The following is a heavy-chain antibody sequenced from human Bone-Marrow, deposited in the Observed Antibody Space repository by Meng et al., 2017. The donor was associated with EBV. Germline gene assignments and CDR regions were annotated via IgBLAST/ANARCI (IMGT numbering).Heavy chain of an antibody. CDR3: ASTRGIWYDFDY. Sequence: QVQVLPSGAEVKRPGSTVKVSCKAAGGTFSSYAISWVRQAPGQGLEWMGGIIPIFGTANYAQKFQGRVTITADKSTSTAYMELSSLRSEDTAVYYCASTRGIWYDFDYWGQGTLVTVSS. J-gene: IGHJ4*02. CDR1: GGTFSSYA. CDR2: IIPIFGTA. V-gene: IGHV1-69*06. D-gene: IGHD1-26*01.